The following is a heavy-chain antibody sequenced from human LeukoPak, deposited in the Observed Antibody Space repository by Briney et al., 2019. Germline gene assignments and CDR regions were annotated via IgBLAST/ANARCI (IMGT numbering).Heavy chain of an antibody. D-gene: IGHD5-24*01. CDR3: ARVVEMATIRLLDY. Sequence: SETLSLTCAVYGGSFSGYYWSWIRQPPGKGLEWIGEINHSRSTNYNPSLKSRVTISVDTSKNQFSLKLSSVTAADTAVYYCARVVEMATIRLLDYWGQGTLVTVSS. CDR2: INHSRST. CDR1: GGSFSGYY. V-gene: IGHV4-34*01. J-gene: IGHJ4*02.